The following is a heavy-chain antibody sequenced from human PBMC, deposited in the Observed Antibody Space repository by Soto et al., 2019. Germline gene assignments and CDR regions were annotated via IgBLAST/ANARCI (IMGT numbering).Heavy chain of an antibody. D-gene: IGHD3-3*01. V-gene: IGHV3-23*01. Sequence: PVGVLRLSCAASGFSFGSYALSWVRQAPGKGLEWVSTISGSDGKTFYADSVKGRFSISRDTSQSTLYLQMNSLRADDTAMYYCARWSYLDYWGQGTRVTVSS. CDR3: ARWSYLDY. CDR2: ISGSDGKT. CDR1: GFSFGSYA. J-gene: IGHJ4*02.